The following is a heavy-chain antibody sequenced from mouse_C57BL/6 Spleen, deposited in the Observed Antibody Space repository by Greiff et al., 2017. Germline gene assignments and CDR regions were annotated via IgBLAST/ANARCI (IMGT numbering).Heavy chain of an antibody. CDR1: GFTFSSYA. D-gene: IGHD2-3*01. Sequence: EVQLVESGEGLVKPGGSLKLSCAASGFTFSSYAMSWVHQTPEKRLEWVAYISSGGDYIYYADTVKGRFTISRDNARNTLYLQMSSLKSEDTAMYYCTRDKGDGSTKYYAMDYWGQGTSVTVSS. CDR2: ISSGGDYI. J-gene: IGHJ4*01. CDR3: TRDKGDGSTKYYAMDY. V-gene: IGHV5-9-1*02.